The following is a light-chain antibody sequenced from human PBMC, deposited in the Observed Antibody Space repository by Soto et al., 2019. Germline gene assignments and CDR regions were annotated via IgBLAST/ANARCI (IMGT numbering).Light chain of an antibody. CDR3: QQSYSTPPT. Sequence: DIQMTQSPSSLSASVGDRATITCWASQSISNYLNWYQQKPGKAPKLLMYAASSLQSGVPSRFGGSGSGTDFTLTISSLQPEDFATYYCQQSYSTPPTFGQGTKVEIK. J-gene: IGKJ1*01. CDR2: AAS. CDR1: QSISNY. V-gene: IGKV1-39*01.